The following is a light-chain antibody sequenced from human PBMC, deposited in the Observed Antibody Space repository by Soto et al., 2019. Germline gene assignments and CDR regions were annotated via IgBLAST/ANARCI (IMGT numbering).Light chain of an antibody. J-gene: IGKJ1*01. CDR2: AAS. CDR3: QKSFSTPPK. CDR1: QRISSF. Sequence: DIQITHSPSSLSASVVDRVTITFLASQRISSFLTWYQQKAGKAPKLLIYAASSLQSGVPSRFSGSGSGTAFTLTISSLQPEDFASYYCQKSFSTPPKFGQGTKVDIK. V-gene: IGKV1-39*01.